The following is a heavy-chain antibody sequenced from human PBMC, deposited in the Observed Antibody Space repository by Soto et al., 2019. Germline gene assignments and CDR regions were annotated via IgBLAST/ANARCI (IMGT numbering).Heavy chain of an antibody. CDR2: VYYSGST. CDR1: GDSVSSRNYY. V-gene: IGHV4-39*01. D-gene: IGHD6-19*01. Sequence: QLQLQESGPGLVTPSETLALTCTVSGDSVSSRNYYWGWIRQPPGKGLEWIGSVYYSGSTYYNPSLKSRVTMSVDTSKNQFSLKLSSVTAADAAVYYCARHPTSSGWEYYFDYWGQGTPVTVSS. CDR3: ARHPTSSGWEYYFDY. J-gene: IGHJ4*02.